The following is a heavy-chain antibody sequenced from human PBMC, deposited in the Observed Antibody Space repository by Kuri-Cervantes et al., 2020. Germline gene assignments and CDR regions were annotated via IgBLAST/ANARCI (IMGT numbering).Heavy chain of an antibody. D-gene: IGHD3-10*01. CDR2: INPNSGGT. CDR3: ARDTLGTDLTYRYFDL. V-gene: IGHV1-2*04. CDR1: GYTFTSYG. J-gene: IGHJ2*01. Sequence: ASVKVSCKASGYTFTSYGISWVRQAPGQGLEWMGWINPNSGGTNYAQKFQGWVTMTRDTSISTAYMELSRLRSDDTAVYYCARDTLGTDLTYRYFDLWGRGSLVTVSS.